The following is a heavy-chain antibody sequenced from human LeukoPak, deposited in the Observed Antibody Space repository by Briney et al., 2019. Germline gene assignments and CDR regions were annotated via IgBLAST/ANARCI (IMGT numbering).Heavy chain of an antibody. CDR2: LSGSGGST. V-gene: IGHV3-23*01. CDR3: AKEGSALWFGELSYYFDF. D-gene: IGHD3-10*01. Sequence: GGSLRLSCAASGFDFSSYGLNWVRQAPGKGLEWVSGLSGSGGSTYYADSVKGRFTISRDNFKNTMYLQMNSLRAEDTAVYYCAKEGSALWFGELSYYFDFWGQGILVTVSS. J-gene: IGHJ4*02. CDR1: GFDFSSYG.